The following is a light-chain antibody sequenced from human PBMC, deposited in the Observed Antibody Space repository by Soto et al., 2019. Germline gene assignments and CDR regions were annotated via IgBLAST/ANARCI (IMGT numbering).Light chain of an antibody. V-gene: IGLV2-11*01. CDR1: SSDVGGYDY. Sequence: QSALTQPRSVSGSPGQSVTISCTGTSSDVGGYDYVSWYQQHPGKAPKVMIYDVTKRPSGVPDRFSGSKSGITASLTVSGLQAEDEADYYCCSYAGRYSWVFGGGTKLTVL. J-gene: IGLJ3*02. CDR3: CSYAGRYSWV. CDR2: DVT.